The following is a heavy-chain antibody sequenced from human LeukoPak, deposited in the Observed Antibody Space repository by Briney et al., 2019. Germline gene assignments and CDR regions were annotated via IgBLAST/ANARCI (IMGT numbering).Heavy chain of an antibody. CDR3: ASMVRGVIYAFDI. V-gene: IGHV4-34*01. D-gene: IGHD3-10*01. CDR1: GGSISSYY. CDR2: INHSGST. Sequence: SETLSLTCTFSGGSISSYYWSWIRQPPGKGLEWIGEINHSGSTNYNPSLKSRVTISVDTSKNQFSLKLSSVTAADTAVYYCASMVRGVIYAFDIWGQGTMVTVSS. J-gene: IGHJ3*02.